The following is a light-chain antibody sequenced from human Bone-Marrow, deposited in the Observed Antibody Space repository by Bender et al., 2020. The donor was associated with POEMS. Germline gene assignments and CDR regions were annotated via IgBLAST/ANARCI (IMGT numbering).Light chain of an antibody. Sequence: QSVLTQPPSASGTPGQRVTISCSGSSSNIGTNPVNWYQQLPGTAPKLLIYINNQRPSGVPDRLSGSKSATTASLTISGLQAGDEGDYYCCSYSGRYTASWVFGTGTKVTV. J-gene: IGLJ1*01. CDR3: CSYSGRYTASWV. V-gene: IGLV1-44*01. CDR1: SSNIGTNP. CDR2: INN.